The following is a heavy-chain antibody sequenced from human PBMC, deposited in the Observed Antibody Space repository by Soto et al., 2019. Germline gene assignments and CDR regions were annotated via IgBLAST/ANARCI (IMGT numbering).Heavy chain of an antibody. CDR3: AKPGYSSSWYRNFDY. CDR2: VSGSGASA. Sequence: GSLRLSCAASGFTFSNYAMNWVRQAPGKGLEWVSGVSGSGASAYYADSVRGRFTISRDNSKNTVYLQMNSLRVEDTAIYYCAKPGYSSSWYRNFDYWGQGTLVTVSS. J-gene: IGHJ4*02. D-gene: IGHD6-13*01. V-gene: IGHV3-23*01. CDR1: GFTFSNYA.